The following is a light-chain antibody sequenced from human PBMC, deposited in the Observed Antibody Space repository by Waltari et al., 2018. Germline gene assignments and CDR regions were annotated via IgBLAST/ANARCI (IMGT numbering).Light chain of an antibody. Sequence: EIMLPQSPGTLPLYPGERATLSCRASQRISRPLAGNQQKPGQAPRLLIYDTRPRAAGIPDRFSGSGSGTDFSLTIRRLEPEDSAVYYCQQYVSLPATFGQGTKVEIK. CDR1: QRISRP. CDR3: QQYVSLPAT. J-gene: IGKJ1*01. CDR2: DTR. V-gene: IGKV3-20*01.